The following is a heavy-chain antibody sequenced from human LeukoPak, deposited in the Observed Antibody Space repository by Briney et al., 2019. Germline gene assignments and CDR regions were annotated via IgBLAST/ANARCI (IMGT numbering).Heavy chain of an antibody. CDR1: GFTFGDYA. D-gene: IGHD2-8*01. CDR3: TRVSGYCTNGVCFLSYYYMDV. Sequence: PAGSLRLSCTASGFTFGDYATSWVRQAPGKGLEWLGFIRSKAYGGTTEYAASLKGRFTISRDDSKSIAYLQKNSLKTEDTAVYYGTRVSGYCTNGVCFLSYYYMDVWGKGTTVTVSS. V-gene: IGHV3-49*04. J-gene: IGHJ6*03. CDR2: IRSKAYGGTT.